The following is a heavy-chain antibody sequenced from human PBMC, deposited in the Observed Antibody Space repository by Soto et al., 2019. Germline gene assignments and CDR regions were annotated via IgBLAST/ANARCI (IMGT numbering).Heavy chain of an antibody. CDR3: ARAGTGSSSWYGGN. V-gene: IGHV1-8*01. CDR1: GYTFTSYD. J-gene: IGHJ4*02. Sequence: QVQLVQSGAEVKKPGASVKVSCKASGYTFTSYDINWVRQATGQGLEWMGWMNPNSGNTGYAQKVQGRVNMTRNTSLSTAYMELSSLRSEDTAVYYCARAGTGSSSWYGGNWCQGTLVTVSS. D-gene: IGHD6-13*01. CDR2: MNPNSGNT.